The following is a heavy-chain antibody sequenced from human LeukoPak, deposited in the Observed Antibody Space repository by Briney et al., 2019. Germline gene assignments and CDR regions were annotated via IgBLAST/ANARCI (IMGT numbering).Heavy chain of an antibody. CDR2: IYYSGST. CDR3: ARGSGYYGEDFEY. V-gene: IGHV4-39*01. Sequence: SETLSLTCTVSGGSISSSNYYWAWIRQPPGKGLEWIGSIYYSGSTYYNPSLKSRVTISVDTSKNQVSLNLSSVTAADTAVYYCARGSGYYGEDFEYWGQGTLVTVSS. J-gene: IGHJ4*02. CDR1: GGSISSSNYY. D-gene: IGHD3-3*01.